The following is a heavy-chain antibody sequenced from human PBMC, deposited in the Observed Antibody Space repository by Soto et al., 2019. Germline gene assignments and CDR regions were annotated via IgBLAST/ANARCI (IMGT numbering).Heavy chain of an antibody. D-gene: IGHD6-6*01. CDR2: INPNSGGT. Sequence: GASVKVCCEASGDTFTGYYMHWVRQAPGQGLEWMGWINPNSGGTNYAQKFQGWVTMTRDTSISTAYMELSRLRSDDTAVYYCARGGSIAAEHDAFDIWGQGTMVTVSS. CDR3: ARGGSIAAEHDAFDI. CDR1: GDTFTGYY. V-gene: IGHV1-2*04. J-gene: IGHJ3*02.